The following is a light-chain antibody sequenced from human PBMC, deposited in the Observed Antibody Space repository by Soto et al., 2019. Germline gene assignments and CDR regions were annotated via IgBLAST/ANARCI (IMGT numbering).Light chain of an antibody. V-gene: IGKV3-20*01. CDR1: QSVSSSY. J-gene: IGKJ2*01. Sequence: EIVLTQSPGTLSLSPGERATLSCRASQSVSSSYLAWYQQKPGQAPKLLIYGASSRATGIPDRFSGSGSGTDFTLTITRLEPEYFAVYYCQQYGNSPMYIFGQGTKLEIK. CDR2: GAS. CDR3: QQYGNSPMYI.